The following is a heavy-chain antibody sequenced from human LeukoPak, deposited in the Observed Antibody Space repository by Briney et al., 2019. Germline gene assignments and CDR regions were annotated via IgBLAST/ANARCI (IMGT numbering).Heavy chain of an antibody. CDR3: ARDGSTWNFDY. D-gene: IGHD6-13*01. V-gene: IGHV3-30*02. CDR1: GFAFSSYG. Sequence: PGGSVSVSRAASGFAFSSYGLNLVRQAAGMRLRWVAFIRFDGSDKYYANSVKGRFTISRGNSKNTLYLQLNSLRIEDTAVYYCARDGSTWNFDYWGQGTLVTVSS. CDR2: IRFDGSDK. J-gene: IGHJ4*02.